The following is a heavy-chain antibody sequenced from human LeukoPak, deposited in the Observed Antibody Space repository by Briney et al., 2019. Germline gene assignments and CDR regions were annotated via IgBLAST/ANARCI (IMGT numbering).Heavy chain of an antibody. D-gene: IGHD3-22*01. J-gene: IGHJ3*02. CDR1: GGSISSGSYY. CDR3: ARDLGFYYDSSGYYHHDAFDI. V-gene: IGHV4-61*02. CDR2: IYTSGST. Sequence: SETLSLTXTVSGGSISSGSYYWSWIRQPAGKGLEWIGRIYTSGSTNYNPSLKSRVTISVDTSKNQFSLKLSSVTAVDTAVYYCARDLGFYYDSSGYYHHDAFDIWGQGTMVTVSS.